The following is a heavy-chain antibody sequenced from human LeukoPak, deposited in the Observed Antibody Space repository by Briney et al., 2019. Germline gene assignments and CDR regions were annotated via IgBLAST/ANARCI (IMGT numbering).Heavy chain of an antibody. D-gene: IGHD3-10*01. CDR2: INPNSGGT. J-gene: IGHJ5*02. CDR1: GGTFSSYA. V-gene: IGHV1-2*06. CDR3: ARDYYGSGSYYPTPLGWFDP. Sequence: GASVKVSCKASGGTFSSYAISWVRQAPGQGLEWMGRINPNSGGTNYAQKFQGRVTMTRDTSISTAYMELSRLRSDDTAVYYCARDYYGSGSYYPTPLGWFDPWGQGTLVTVSS.